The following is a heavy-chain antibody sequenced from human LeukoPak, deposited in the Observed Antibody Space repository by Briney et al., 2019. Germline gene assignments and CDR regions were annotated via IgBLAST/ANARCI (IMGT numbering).Heavy chain of an antibody. CDR2: INPNGGGT. CDR3: ARDRPLDADDYYGFYYFDY. CDR1: VSPFTGYY. D-gene: IGHD3-10*01. V-gene: IGHV1-2*02. Sequence: ASVKVSRTAAVSPFTGYYMHWMRQAPGQGLEWMDWINPNGGGTTKAHKSQSRVTMTRDTSISTAYIELSRLRSDDTAVYYCARDRPLDADDYYGFYYFDYWGQGTLVTVSS. J-gene: IGHJ4*02.